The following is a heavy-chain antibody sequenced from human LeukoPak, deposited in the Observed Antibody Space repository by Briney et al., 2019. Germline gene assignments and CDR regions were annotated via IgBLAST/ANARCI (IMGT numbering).Heavy chain of an antibody. CDR1: GYTFTGYY. CDR2: IIPIFGTA. V-gene: IGHV1-69*13. D-gene: IGHD3-10*01. Sequence: ASVKVSCKASGYTFTGYYMHWVRQAPGQGLEWMGGIIPIFGTANYAQKFQGRVTITADESTSTAYMELSSLRSEDTAVYYCARAEITMVRGVLYMDVWGKGTTVTISS. CDR3: ARAEITMVRGVLYMDV. J-gene: IGHJ6*03.